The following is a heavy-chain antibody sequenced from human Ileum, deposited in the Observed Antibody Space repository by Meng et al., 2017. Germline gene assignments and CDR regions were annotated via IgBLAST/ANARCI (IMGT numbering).Heavy chain of an antibody. Sequence: GPRPQLEVGLLKPSATLSASCAFYDGSLGGYYLSWIRQPPRKGLEWVGEIHPGGSTSYNPSLQSRVTIAVDTSKNQFSVTLSSVSAADTAVYYCATGVDWAKSGNIWGQGTLVTVSS. CDR3: ATGVDWAKSGNI. D-gene: IGHD3-9*01. J-gene: IGHJ4*02. CDR2: IHPGGST. CDR1: DGSLGGYY. V-gene: IGHV4-34*01.